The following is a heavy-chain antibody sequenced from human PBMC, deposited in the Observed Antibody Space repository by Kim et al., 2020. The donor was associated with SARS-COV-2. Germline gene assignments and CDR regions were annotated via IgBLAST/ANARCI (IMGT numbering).Heavy chain of an antibody. J-gene: IGHJ4*02. CDR1: GYTFTSYG. CDR2: ISAYNGNT. D-gene: IGHD4-17*01. V-gene: IGHV1-18*04. CDR3: ARDQRDKLRWYPRRLDY. Sequence: ASVKVSCKASGYTFTSYGISWVRQAPGQGLEWMGWISAYNGNTNYAQKLQGRVTMTTDTSTSTAYMELRSLRSDDTAVYYCARDQRDKLRWYPRRLDYWGQGTLVTVSS.